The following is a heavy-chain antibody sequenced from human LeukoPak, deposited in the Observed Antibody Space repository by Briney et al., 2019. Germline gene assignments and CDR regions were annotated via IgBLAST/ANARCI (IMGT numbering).Heavy chain of an antibody. D-gene: IGHD1-26*01. V-gene: IGHV3-48*01. J-gene: IGHJ2*01. CDR1: GFTFSVYG. Sequence: GGSLRLSCAASGFTFSVYGMSWVRQAPGKGLEWVSHISSGRSVMNYADSVKGRFTISRDNSKNTLYLQMNSLRAEDTAVYYCARPSGSYWYFDLWGRGTLVTVSS. CDR3: ARPSGSYWYFDL. CDR2: ISSGRSVM.